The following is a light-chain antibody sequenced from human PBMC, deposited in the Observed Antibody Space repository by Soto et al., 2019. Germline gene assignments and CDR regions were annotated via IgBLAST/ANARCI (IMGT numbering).Light chain of an antibody. CDR1: SSDVGNYNL. J-gene: IGLJ2*01. V-gene: IGLV2-23*03. CDR3: CSYVGSTTFVV. CDR2: EGS. Sequence: QSALTQPASVSGSPGQSITISCTGTSSDVGNYNLVSWYQQHPGKAPKLMIYEGSKRPSGVSNRFSGSKSGNTASLTLSGLQAEDEADYYCCSYVGSTTFVVFGGGTKVTV.